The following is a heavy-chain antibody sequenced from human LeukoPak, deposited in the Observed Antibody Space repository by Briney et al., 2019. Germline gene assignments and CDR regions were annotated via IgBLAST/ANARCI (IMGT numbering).Heavy chain of an antibody. D-gene: IGHD5-18*01. Sequence: SETLSLTGTVSGGSISSYYWSWIRQPPGKGLEWMGYIYYTGSTNYNPSLKSRVTISVDTSKNLFSLKLSSVTAADTAVYYCARHVQDTSMISPLYYFDYWGQGTLVTVSS. J-gene: IGHJ4*02. CDR1: GGSISSYY. CDR3: ARHVQDTSMISPLYYFDY. CDR2: IYYTGST. V-gene: IGHV4-59*08.